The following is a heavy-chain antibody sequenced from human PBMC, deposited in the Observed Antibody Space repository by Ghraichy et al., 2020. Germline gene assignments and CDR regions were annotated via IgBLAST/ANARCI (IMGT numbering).Heavy chain of an antibody. CDR1: GGSVTSYY. CDR2: INSGNT. D-gene: IGHD6-25*01. CDR3: ARHRRSSSASDFDS. V-gene: IGHV4-59*08. J-gene: IGHJ5*01. Sequence: SETLSLTCTVFGGSVTSYYWSWIRQAPGKGLEWIGYINSGNTNYNPSLKSRVIISLDTPKNQFSLMLNSVTAADTAMYFCARHRRSSSASDFDSWGQGTLVTVSS.